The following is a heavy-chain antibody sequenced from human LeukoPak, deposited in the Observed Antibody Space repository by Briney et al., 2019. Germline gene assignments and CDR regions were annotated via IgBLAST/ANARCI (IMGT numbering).Heavy chain of an antibody. J-gene: IGHJ4*02. D-gene: IGHD5-18*01. V-gene: IGHV4-39*07. CDR2: IYYSGST. CDR3: ARDSYSYGLFDY. Sequence: SETLSLTCTVSGGSISSSSYYWGWIRQPPGKGLEWIGSIYYSGSTYYNPSLKSRATISVDTSKNQFSLKLSSVTAADTAVYYCARDSYSYGLFDYWGQGTLVTVSS. CDR1: GGSISSSSYY.